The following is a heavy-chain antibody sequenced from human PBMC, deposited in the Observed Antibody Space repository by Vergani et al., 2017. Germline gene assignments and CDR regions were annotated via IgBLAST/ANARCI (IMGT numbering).Heavy chain of an antibody. CDR1: GFSFRSYG. CDR2: LSYEGSSD. J-gene: IGHJ4*02. V-gene: IGHV3-30*03. CDR3: ARGYYGILTGYRY. D-gene: IGHD3-9*01. Sequence: QVQLVESGGDVVQPGKSLRLSCAASGFSFRSYGMHWVRQAPGQGLEWVAVLSYEGSSDFYADSVKGRFTISRDNSNNTLYLQMNSLRPDDTAIYYCARGYYGILTGYRYWGQGTLVTVSA.